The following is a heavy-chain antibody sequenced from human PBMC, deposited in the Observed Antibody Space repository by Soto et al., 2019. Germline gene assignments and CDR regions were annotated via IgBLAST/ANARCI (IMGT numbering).Heavy chain of an antibody. D-gene: IGHD3-3*01. J-gene: IGHJ6*02. Sequence: PSLPCTVSGGSISSSSYSWGWIRQPPGTGLAWIGSIYYSGSTYYNPSLKSRVTISVDTSKNQFSLKLSSVTAADTAVYYCARGYYDFWSGYYTPYYGMDVWGQGTTVTVSS. V-gene: IGHV4-39*01. CDR1: GGSISSSSYS. CDR2: IYYSGST. CDR3: ARGYYDFWSGYYTPYYGMDV.